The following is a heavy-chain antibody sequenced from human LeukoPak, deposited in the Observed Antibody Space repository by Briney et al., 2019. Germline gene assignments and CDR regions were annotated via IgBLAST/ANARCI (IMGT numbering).Heavy chain of an antibody. CDR2: VYYSGST. J-gene: IGHJ4*02. V-gene: IGHV4-59*02. Sequence: PSETLSLTCTVSGASVSSYYWSWIRQPPGKGLEWIGYVYYSGSTNYNPSLKSRVTISVDTSKNWFSLRLTSVTAADTAVYYCARGQKYTSGYRVTELGSRYSDYWGQGARVTVSP. CDR1: GASVSSYY. D-gene: IGHD5-18*01. CDR3: ARGQKYTSGYRVTELGSRYSDY.